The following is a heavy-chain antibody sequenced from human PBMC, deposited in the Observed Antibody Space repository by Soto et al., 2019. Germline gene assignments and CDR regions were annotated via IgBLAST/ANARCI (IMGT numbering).Heavy chain of an antibody. V-gene: IGHV1-18*04. CDR1: GYSFTSYG. Sequence: ASVKVSCKASGYSFTSYGISWVRQAPGQGPEWMGWISGHNGNTNHPQSLQGRFTMTTDTSRNTAYMELRSLRSDDTAVYYCARHRFNYYDDTVYYYFDYWGQGTLVTVSS. J-gene: IGHJ4*02. D-gene: IGHD3-22*01. CDR2: ISGHNGNT. CDR3: ARHRFNYYDDTVYYYFDY.